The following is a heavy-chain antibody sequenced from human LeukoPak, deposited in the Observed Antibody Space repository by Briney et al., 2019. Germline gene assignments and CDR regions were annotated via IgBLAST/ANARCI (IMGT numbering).Heavy chain of an antibody. D-gene: IGHD6-13*01. Sequence: PGGSLRLSCAASGFTFSSYAMSWVRQAPGKGLELVSAISGSGGSTYYADSVKGRFTISRDNSKNTLYLQMNSLRAEDTAVYYCAKGAIDSSSWYSWLDDYWGQGTLVTVSS. J-gene: IGHJ4*02. V-gene: IGHV3-23*01. CDR1: GFTFSSYA. CDR3: AKGAIDSSSWYSWLDDY. CDR2: ISGSGGST.